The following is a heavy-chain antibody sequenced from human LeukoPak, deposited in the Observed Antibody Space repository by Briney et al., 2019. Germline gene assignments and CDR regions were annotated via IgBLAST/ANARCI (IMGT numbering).Heavy chain of an antibody. V-gene: IGHV4-34*01. CDR2: IAHSGST. J-gene: IGHJ5*02. D-gene: IGHD3-10*01. CDR3: ARDLMRTYYSDSGSYSQGPVDP. CDR1: GFTFDDYG. Sequence: GSLRLSCAASGFTFDDYGMSWIRQSPGKGLEWIGEIAHSGSTNYNASLKSRVTISIDTSRDQFSLKLTSVTAADTGVYYCARDLMRTYYSDSGSYSQGPVDPWGQGTLVTVSS.